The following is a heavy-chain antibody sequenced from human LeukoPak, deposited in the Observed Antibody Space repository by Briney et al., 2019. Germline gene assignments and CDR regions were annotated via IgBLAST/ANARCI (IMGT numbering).Heavy chain of an antibody. CDR2: MNPNNGKT. D-gene: IGHD3-9*01. CDR1: GYTFTSYD. Sequence: ASVKVSCKTSGYTFTSYDINWVRQATGQGLEWMGWMNPNNGKTGYAQQFRGRVTMTRNTSLSIAYMELSSLRSDDTAVYYCARGEELRYFDYLLSEEVDAFDIWGQGTMVTVSS. J-gene: IGHJ3*02. CDR3: ARGEELRYFDYLLSEEVDAFDI. V-gene: IGHV1-8*02.